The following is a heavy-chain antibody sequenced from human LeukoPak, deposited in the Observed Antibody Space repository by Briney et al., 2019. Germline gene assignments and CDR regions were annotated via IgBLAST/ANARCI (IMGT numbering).Heavy chain of an antibody. J-gene: IGHJ4*02. CDR2: IYYSGST. CDR3: ARGHGSGSYG. D-gene: IGHD3-10*01. V-gene: IGHV4-59*01. Sequence: AETLSLTCTVSGGSISSYYCSWIRQPPGKGLEWIGYIYYSGSTNYNPSLKSRVTISVDTSKNQFSLKLSSVTAADTAVYYCARGHGSGSYGWGQGTLVTVSS. CDR1: GGSISSYY.